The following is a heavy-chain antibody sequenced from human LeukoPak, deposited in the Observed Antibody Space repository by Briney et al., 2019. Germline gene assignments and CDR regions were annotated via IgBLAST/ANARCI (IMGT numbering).Heavy chain of an antibody. V-gene: IGHV3-74*01. CDR3: SPYPPFICRRRARDNWFDP. J-gene: IGHJ5*02. Sequence: GGSLRLSCAASGFTFSSYWMHWVRQGPGKGLVWVLRINSDGSSTSYADSVKGRFTISRDNAKNTLYLQMNSLRAEDTAVYYCSPYPPFICRRRARDNWFDPWGQGTLVTVSS. CDR1: GFTFSSYW. CDR2: INSDGSST. D-gene: IGHD2/OR15-2a*01.